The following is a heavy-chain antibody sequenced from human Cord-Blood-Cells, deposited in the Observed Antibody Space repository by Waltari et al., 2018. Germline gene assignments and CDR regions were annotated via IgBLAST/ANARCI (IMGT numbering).Heavy chain of an antibody. J-gene: IGHJ4*02. CDR2: IKQDGSEK. D-gene: IGHD1-20*01. V-gene: IGHV3-7*01. CDR1: GFTFSSYW. CDR3: ARESARYNWNYFDY. Sequence: EVQLVESGGGLVQPGGSLRLSCAASGFTFSSYWMSWVRQAPGKGLEWVANIKQDGSEKYYVDSVKGRFTISRDNAKNSLYLQMNSLRAEDTAVYYCARESARYNWNYFDYWGQGTLVTVSS.